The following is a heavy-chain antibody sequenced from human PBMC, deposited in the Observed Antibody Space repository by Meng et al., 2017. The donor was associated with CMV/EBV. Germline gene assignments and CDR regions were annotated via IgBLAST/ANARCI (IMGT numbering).Heavy chain of an antibody. V-gene: IGHV3-11*01. CDR2: IGGSGSPV. Sequence: LSCAASGFPFSDHYLSWIRQAPGEGLELISYIGGSGSPVYHADSVKGRFTISRDNAKNSLYLQMNSLRAEDTAVYYCARVSYSSIGFWGQGTLVTVSS. CDR3: ARVSYSSIGF. J-gene: IGHJ4*02. CDR1: GFPFSDHY. D-gene: IGHD6-13*01.